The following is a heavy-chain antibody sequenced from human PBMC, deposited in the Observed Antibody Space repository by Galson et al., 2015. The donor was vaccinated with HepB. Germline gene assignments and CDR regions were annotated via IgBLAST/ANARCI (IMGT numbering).Heavy chain of an antibody. CDR3: AKGYGLFDS. Sequence: SLRLSCAASGVAFDSHAMSWVRQAPGRGLEWISGITGKGDSTFYADSVKGRFTVSKDNSNNMLYLQMNSLRAEDAGLYFCAKGYGLFDSWGQGILVTVSS. D-gene: IGHD5-18*01. J-gene: IGHJ5*01. CDR1: GVAFDSHA. CDR2: ITGKGDST. V-gene: IGHV3-23*01.